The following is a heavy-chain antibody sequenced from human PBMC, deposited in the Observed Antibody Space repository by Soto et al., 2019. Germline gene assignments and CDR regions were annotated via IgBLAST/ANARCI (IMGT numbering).Heavy chain of an antibody. Sequence: SLRLSCAASGFTFSSYGMHWVRQAPGKGLEWVAVIWYDGSNKYYADSVKGRFTISRDNSKNTLYLQMNSLRAEDTAVYYCAKDGRAAGTYYYYYYYMDVWGKGTTVTVSS. J-gene: IGHJ6*03. V-gene: IGHV3-33*06. CDR1: GFTFSSYG. D-gene: IGHD1-1*01. CDR2: IWYDGSNK. CDR3: AKDGRAAGTYYYYYYYMDV.